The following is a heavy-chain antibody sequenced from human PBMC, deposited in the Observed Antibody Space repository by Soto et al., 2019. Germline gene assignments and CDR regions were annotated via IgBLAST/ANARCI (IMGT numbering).Heavy chain of an antibody. CDR1: GFTFSSYG. D-gene: IGHD6-13*01. CDR3: ARVGLRAAAALGGYWDDY. V-gene: IGHV3-7*01. CDR2: IKQDGSEK. Sequence: EVQLVESGGGLVQPGGSLRLSCAASGFTFSSYGMSWVRQAPGKGLEWVANIKQDGSEKYYVDSVKGRFTISRDNAKNALYLQMNSLRAEDTAVYYCARVGLRAAAALGGYWDDYWGQGTLVTVSS. J-gene: IGHJ4*02.